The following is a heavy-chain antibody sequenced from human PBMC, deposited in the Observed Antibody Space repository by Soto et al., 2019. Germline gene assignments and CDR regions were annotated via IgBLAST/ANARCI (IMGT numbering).Heavy chain of an antibody. CDR3: ARQADYYYGMDV. J-gene: IGHJ6*02. Sequence: KPSETLSLTCTVSGGSISSSSYYWGWIRQPPGKGLEWIGSIYYSGSTYYNPSLKSRVTISVDTSKNQFSLKLSSVTAADTAVYYCARQADYYYGMDVWGQGTTVTVSS. CDR2: IYYSGST. CDR1: GGSISSSSYY. V-gene: IGHV4-39*01.